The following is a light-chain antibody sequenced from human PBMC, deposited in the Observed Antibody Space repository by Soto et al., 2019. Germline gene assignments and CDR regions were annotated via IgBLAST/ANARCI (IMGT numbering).Light chain of an antibody. CDR2: DAS. J-gene: IGKJ1*01. Sequence: DIQMSQSPSTLAASVGYRFTIPRRASQSISSWLAWYQQKPGKVPKLLIYDASNLGSGVPSRFSGSGSGTDFTLTISGLQPDDFTTYYCQQYTSYSRAFGQGTKVDI. V-gene: IGKV1-5*01. CDR3: QQYTSYSRA. CDR1: QSISSW.